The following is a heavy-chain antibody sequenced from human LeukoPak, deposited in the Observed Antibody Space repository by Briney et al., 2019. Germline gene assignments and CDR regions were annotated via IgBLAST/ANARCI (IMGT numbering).Heavy chain of an antibody. CDR1: GFTFSSYA. Sequence: GSLRLSCAASGFTFSSYAMSWVRQAPGKGLEWVSAISGSGGSTYYADSVKGRFTISRDNSKNTLYLQMNSLRAEDTAVYYCAMGGCSGGSCYSGGVPFDYWGQGTLVTVS. V-gene: IGHV3-23*01. J-gene: IGHJ4*02. CDR3: AMGGCSGGSCYSGGVPFDY. D-gene: IGHD2-15*01. CDR2: ISGSGGST.